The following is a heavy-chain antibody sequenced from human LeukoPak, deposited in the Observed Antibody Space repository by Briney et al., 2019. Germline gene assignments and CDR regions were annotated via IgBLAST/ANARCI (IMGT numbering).Heavy chain of an antibody. Sequence: ASVKVSCKVSGYTLTELSMHRVRQAPGKGLEWMGGFDPEDGETIYAQKFQGRVTMTEDTSTDTAYMELSSLRSEDTAVYYCATELKSGGSYYYYYGMDVWGQGTTVTVSS. J-gene: IGHJ6*02. V-gene: IGHV1-24*01. CDR1: GYTLTELS. D-gene: IGHD2-15*01. CDR3: ATELKSGGSYYYYYGMDV. CDR2: FDPEDGET.